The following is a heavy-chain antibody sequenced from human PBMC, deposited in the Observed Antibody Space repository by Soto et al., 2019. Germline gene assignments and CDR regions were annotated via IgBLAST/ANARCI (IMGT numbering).Heavy chain of an antibody. D-gene: IGHD2-15*01. CDR3: ARKADIFDY. CDR2: IYYSGST. V-gene: IGHV4-59*01. Sequence: SETLSLTCTVSGGSISSYYWSWIRQPPGKGLEWIGYIYYSGSTNYNPSLKSRVTISVDTSKNQFSLKLSPVTAADTAVYYCARKADIFDYWGQGTLVTVSS. J-gene: IGHJ4*02. CDR1: GGSISSYY.